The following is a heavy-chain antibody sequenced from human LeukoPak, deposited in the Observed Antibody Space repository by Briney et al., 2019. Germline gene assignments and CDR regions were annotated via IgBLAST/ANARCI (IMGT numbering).Heavy chain of an antibody. V-gene: IGHV1-2*02. Sequence: ASVKVSCKASGYTFTDHYIHWMRQAPGQGPEWMGWIYPKSGGTNSAQKFQGRVTLTRDTSISTTYMELTGLRSDDTAVYYCARIADSGSLNWFDPWGQGTLVTVSS. CDR2: IYPKSGGT. J-gene: IGHJ5*02. CDR3: ARIADSGSLNWFDP. D-gene: IGHD3-10*01. CDR1: GYTFTDHY.